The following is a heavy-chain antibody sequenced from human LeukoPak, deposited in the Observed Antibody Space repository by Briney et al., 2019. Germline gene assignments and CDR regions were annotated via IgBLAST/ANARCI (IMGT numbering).Heavy chain of an antibody. CDR2: ISGSGGST. V-gene: IGHV3-23*01. D-gene: IGHD3-10*01. Sequence: GGSLRLSCAASGFTFSSYAMSWVRQAPGKGLEWVSGISGSGGSTYYADSVKGRFTISRDNSKNTLYLQMDSPRAEDTAVYYCARDWVWFGELINPFDYWGQGTLVTVSS. CDR3: ARDWVWFGELINPFDY. CDR1: GFTFSSYA. J-gene: IGHJ4*02.